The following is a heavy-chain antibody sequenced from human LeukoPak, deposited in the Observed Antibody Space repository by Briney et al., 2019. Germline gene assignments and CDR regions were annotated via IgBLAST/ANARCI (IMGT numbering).Heavy chain of an antibody. CDR1: GFTFSTYD. J-gene: IGHJ4*02. CDR2: ISGSGGNI. CDR3: ARGLRKTILVGDYY. D-gene: IGHD3-3*01. Sequence: GSLRIPCAASGFTFSTYDMKWVRQAPGKGLEWVSHISGSGGNIGYADSVKGRFTISRDNAKNSLYLQMNSLRADDTAVYYCARGLRKTILVGDYYWGQGTPVTVSS. V-gene: IGHV3-48*03.